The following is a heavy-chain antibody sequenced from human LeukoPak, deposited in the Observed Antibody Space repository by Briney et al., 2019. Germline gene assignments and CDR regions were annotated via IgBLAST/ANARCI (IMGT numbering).Heavy chain of an antibody. Sequence: GRSLRLSCAASGFTFSSYAMHWVRQAPGKGLEWVAAISYDGSNKYYADSVKGRFTISRDNSKNTLYLQMNSLRAEDTAVYYCARARLWFGESNLDYWGQGTLVTVSS. CDR2: ISYDGSNK. D-gene: IGHD3-10*01. CDR3: ARARLWFGESNLDY. V-gene: IGHV3-30-3*01. CDR1: GFTFSSYA. J-gene: IGHJ4*02.